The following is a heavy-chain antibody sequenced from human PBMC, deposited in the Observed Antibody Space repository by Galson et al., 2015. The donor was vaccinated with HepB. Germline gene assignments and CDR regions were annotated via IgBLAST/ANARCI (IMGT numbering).Heavy chain of an antibody. CDR3: ARSRYSSGWLAYYYGMDV. V-gene: IGHV1-69*06. CDR2: IIPIFGTA. Sequence: SVKVSCKASGGTFSSYAISWVRQAPGQGLEWMGGIIPIFGTANYAQKFQGRVTITADKSTSTAYMELSSLRSEDTAVYYCARSRYSSGWLAYYYGMDVWGQGTTVTVSS. D-gene: IGHD6-19*01. CDR1: GGTFSSYA. J-gene: IGHJ6*02.